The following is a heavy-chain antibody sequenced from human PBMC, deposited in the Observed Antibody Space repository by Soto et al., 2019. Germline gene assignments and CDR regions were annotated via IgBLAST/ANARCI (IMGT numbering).Heavy chain of an antibody. CDR2: FYYSENT. J-gene: IGHJ5*02. CDR1: GNSINSKSNS. Sequence: PSVTLSLTCNFHGNSINSKSNSWDLISQPPGKGLEWIGTFYYSENTYYNPSLMSRVTISVDTSKNQFSLMLSSVTAAGTAVYYCARQVCSGGSCYVGWFDPWG. CDR3: ARQVCSGGSCYVGWFDP. D-gene: IGHD2-15*01. V-gene: IGHV4-39*01.